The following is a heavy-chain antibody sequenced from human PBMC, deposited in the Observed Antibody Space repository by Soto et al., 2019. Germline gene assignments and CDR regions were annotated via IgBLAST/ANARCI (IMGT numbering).Heavy chain of an antibody. CDR2: ISAYNGNT. D-gene: IGHD1-26*01. V-gene: IGHV1-18*01. CDR1: GYTFTSYG. J-gene: IGHJ6*02. Sequence: QVQLVQSGAEVKKPGASVKVSCKASGYTFTSYGISWVRQAPGQGLEWMGWISAYNGNTNYAQKLQGRVTMTTDTSTSTANMELRSLRSDDTAVYYCAREHAWDSCYYYYGMAVWGQGTTVTVSS. CDR3: AREHAWDSCYYYYGMAV.